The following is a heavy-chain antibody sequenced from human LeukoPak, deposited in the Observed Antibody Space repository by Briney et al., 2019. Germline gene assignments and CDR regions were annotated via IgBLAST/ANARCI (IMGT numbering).Heavy chain of an antibody. V-gene: IGHV4-34*01. D-gene: IGHD3-3*01. J-gene: IGHJ4*02. Sequence: PETLSLTCAVYGGSFRGYSWNWIRQTLGKRLEWIGQISPSRNTNYNPSLKSRVTISVDTSKKQFSLKLSSVTAADTAGYYCARRYDFWSGYPPPLDYWGQGTLVTVSS. CDR3: ARRYDFWSGYPPPLDY. CDR2: ISPSRNT. CDR1: GGSFRGYS.